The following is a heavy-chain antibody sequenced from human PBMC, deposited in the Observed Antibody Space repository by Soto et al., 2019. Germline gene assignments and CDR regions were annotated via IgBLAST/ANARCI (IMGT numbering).Heavy chain of an antibody. Sequence: GASLKVSCKSSGFPFTNSAVLWVRQARGQRLEWIGWIVVGSGNTNSAQKFQERVTFTRDMSTSTVYMVLSSLTSEDTAVYFCARDSDLDDYGDYDAFDIWSQGTMVPVS. CDR2: IVVGSGNT. CDR3: ARDSDLDDYGDYDAFDI. J-gene: IGHJ3*02. V-gene: IGHV1-58*01. D-gene: IGHD4-17*01. CDR1: GFPFTNSA.